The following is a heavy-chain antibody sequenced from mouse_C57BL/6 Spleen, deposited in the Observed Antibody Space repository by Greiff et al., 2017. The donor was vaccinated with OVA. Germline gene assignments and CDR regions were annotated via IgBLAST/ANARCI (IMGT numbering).Heavy chain of an antibody. D-gene: IGHD2-1*01. Sequence: QVQLQQPGAELVMPGASVKLSCKASGYTFTSYWMHWVKQRPGQGLEWIGEIDPSDSYTNYNQKFKGKSTLTVDKSSSPAYMQLSSLTSEDSAVYYCARSDGNYFDYWGQGTTLTVSS. CDR2: IDPSDSYT. CDR1: GYTFTSYW. CDR3: ARSDGNYFDY. J-gene: IGHJ2*01. V-gene: IGHV1-69*01.